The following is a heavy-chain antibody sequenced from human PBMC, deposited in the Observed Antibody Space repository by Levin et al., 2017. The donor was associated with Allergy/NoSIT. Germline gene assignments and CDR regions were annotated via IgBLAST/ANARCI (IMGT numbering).Heavy chain of an antibody. CDR2: ISGSGGST. Sequence: PGGSLRLSCAASGFTFSSYAMSWVRQAPGKGLEWVSAISGSGGSTYYADSVKGRFTISRDNSKNTLYLQMNSLRAEDTAVYYCAKDPLEPLTVIPLGYWGQGTLVTVSS. CDR3: AKDPLEPLTVIPLGY. CDR1: GFTFSSYA. V-gene: IGHV3-23*01. J-gene: IGHJ4*02. D-gene: IGHD4-17*01.